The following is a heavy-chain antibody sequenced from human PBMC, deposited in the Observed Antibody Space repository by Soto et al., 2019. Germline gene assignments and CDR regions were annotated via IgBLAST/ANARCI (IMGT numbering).Heavy chain of an antibody. V-gene: IGHV4-31*03. D-gene: IGHD5-12*01. J-gene: IGHJ4*02. CDR3: AGGYDLGMGY. CDR2: IYYSRST. CDR1: GGSISSGGYY. Sequence: QVQLQESDPGLVKPSQTLSLTVTVSGGSISSGGYYGSCIRQHPGKGLEWIGYIYYSRSTYYNPPLRSRVIISVATSKNQFSLKLSSVTAADTAVYYGAGGYDLGMGYWGQGTLVTVSS.